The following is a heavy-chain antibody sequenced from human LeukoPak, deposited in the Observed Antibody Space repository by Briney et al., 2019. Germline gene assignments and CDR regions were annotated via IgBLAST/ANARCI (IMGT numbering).Heavy chain of an antibody. V-gene: IGHV3-30*19. J-gene: IGHJ4*02. CDR3: ARDNHGDLDY. CDR1: GFTFSSYG. D-gene: IGHD4-17*01. Sequence: PGGSLRLSCAASGFTFSSYGMHWVRQAPGKGLEWVAVISYDGSNKYYADSVKGRFTISRDNSKNTLYLQMNSLRAEDTAVYYCARDNHGDLDYWGQGTLVTVSS. CDR2: ISYDGSNK.